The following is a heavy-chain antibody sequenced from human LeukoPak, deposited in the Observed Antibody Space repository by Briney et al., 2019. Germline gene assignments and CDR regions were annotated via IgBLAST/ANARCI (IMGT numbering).Heavy chain of an antibody. Sequence: GGSLRLFCAASGFTFNIYAMSWVRQAPGKGLEWVSSITSSGDATFHADSVKDRFTISRDNSKSTLYLQMSRLRVEDTAVYYCAKDRPNYHESNGHYYRLNGDSWGQGTLVTVSS. V-gene: IGHV3-23*01. CDR3: AKDRPNYHESNGHYYRLNGDS. CDR2: ITSSGDAT. D-gene: IGHD3-22*01. J-gene: IGHJ5*01. CDR1: GFTFNIYA.